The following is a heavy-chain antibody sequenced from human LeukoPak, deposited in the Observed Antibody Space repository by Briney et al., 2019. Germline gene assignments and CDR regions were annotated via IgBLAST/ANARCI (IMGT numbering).Heavy chain of an antibody. D-gene: IGHD3-9*01. CDR3: ARDLRILTGYYEFDYYYGMDV. Sequence: GGSLRLSCAASGFTFNTFWMSWVRQPLGKGLEWVANIQHDGSEKYYVDSVKGRFTISRDNAKNSLYLQMNSLRAEDTAVYYCARDLRILTGYYEFDYYYGMDVWGQGTTVTVSS. CDR1: GFTFNTFW. CDR2: IQHDGSEK. V-gene: IGHV3-7*01. J-gene: IGHJ6*02.